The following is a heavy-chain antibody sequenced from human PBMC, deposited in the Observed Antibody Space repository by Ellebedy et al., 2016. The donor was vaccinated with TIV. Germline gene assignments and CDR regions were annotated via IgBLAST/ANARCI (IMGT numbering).Heavy chain of an antibody. Sequence: MPGGSPRLSCAVSGGFISNYYWTWIRQSPETGLEWIGYIYHSGSNGSNPSLKSRVTISVDTPKNQFSLKLNSVTAADTAVYYCARGAPFPYYFDSWGQGTLVTVSS. CDR1: GGFISNYY. CDR3: ARGAPFPYYFDS. J-gene: IGHJ4*02. V-gene: IGHV4-59*01. CDR2: IYHSGSN.